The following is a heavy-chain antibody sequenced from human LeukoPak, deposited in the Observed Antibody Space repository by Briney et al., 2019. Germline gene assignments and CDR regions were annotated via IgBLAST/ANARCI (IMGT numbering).Heavy chain of an antibody. D-gene: IGHD1-26*01. Sequence: SENLSFTCAGSASSISSGYYWGWIPQPPGKGLEWIGTIYHGGSTYYNPSLKSRVTISVDTSKNQFSLNLSSVTAADTAVYYCARWTSGIWGQGTLVTVSS. CDR3: ARWTSGI. CDR1: ASSISSGYY. CDR2: IYHGGST. J-gene: IGHJ4*02. V-gene: IGHV4-38-2*01.